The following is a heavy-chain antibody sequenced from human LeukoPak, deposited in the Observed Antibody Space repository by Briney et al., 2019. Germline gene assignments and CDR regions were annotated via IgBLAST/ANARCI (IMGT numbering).Heavy chain of an antibody. Sequence: SETLSLTCTVSGGSISSYYWSWIRQPPGKGLEWIGYIYYSGSTNYNPSLKSRFTISVDTSKNQFSLKLSSVTAADTAVYYCARGRTYYYDSSEPYFDPWGQGTLVTVSS. V-gene: IGHV4-59*01. J-gene: IGHJ5*02. CDR2: IYYSGST. CDR3: ARGRTYYYDSSEPYFDP. D-gene: IGHD3-22*01. CDR1: GGSISSYY.